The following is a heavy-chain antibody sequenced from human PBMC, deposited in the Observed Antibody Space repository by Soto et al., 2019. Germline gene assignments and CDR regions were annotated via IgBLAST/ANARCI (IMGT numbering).Heavy chain of an antibody. Sequence: SETLSLTCSVSGGSISSYYWNWFRQPPGKGLEWIGYIFYGGSTNYNPSLKSRVTISVDTSKNQFSLKLSSVTAADTAVYYCARAIIVGATIWFDPWGQGTLVTVSS. CDR3: ARAIIVGATIWFDP. V-gene: IGHV4-59*01. D-gene: IGHD1-26*01. CDR2: IFYGGST. CDR1: GGSISSYY. J-gene: IGHJ5*02.